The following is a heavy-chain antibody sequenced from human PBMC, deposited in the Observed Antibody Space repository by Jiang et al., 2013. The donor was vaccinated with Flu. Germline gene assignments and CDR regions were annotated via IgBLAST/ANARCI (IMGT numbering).Heavy chain of an antibody. V-gene: IGHV3-23*01. J-gene: IGHJ4*02. CDR3: AKEDDIQLWLLDY. CDR1: GFTFSNYA. Sequence: VQLLESGGGLVQPGGSLRLSCAASGFTFSNYAMAWVRQAPGKGLEWVSAISGGGGATYYADSVKGRFTISRDNSKYTLSLQMNSLRAEDTAVYYCAKEDDIQLWLLDYWGQGTLVTVSS. D-gene: IGHD5-18*01. CDR2: ISGGGGAT.